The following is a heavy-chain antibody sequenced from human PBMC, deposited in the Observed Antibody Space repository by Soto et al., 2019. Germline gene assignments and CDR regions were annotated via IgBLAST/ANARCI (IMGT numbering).Heavy chain of an antibody. D-gene: IGHD3-9*01. V-gene: IGHV1-69*14. Sequence: QGQVVQSGPEVKKPGSSVKVSCKASGGTFSSYVISWVRQAPGQGLEWMGGIIPISGRTNYGQKFQGRVTFTADKSTNTAYMELSSLRPEDTAVFYCARGGGYFVWSHNYYGMDLWGPGTAITVSS. CDR3: ARGGGYFVWSHNYYGMDL. CDR1: GGTFSSYV. J-gene: IGHJ6*02. CDR2: IIPISGRT.